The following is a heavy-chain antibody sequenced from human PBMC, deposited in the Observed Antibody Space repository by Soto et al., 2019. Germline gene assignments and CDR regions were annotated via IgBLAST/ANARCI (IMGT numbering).Heavy chain of an antibody. V-gene: IGHV1-46*01. CDR3: ARQQQFVANWFDP. Sequence: ASVKVSCKASGYIFTNYYMHWVRQAPGQGLEWMGVINPSGGNTNYALKFQGRVTMTRDTSTTTVYMELTSLRSEDTAVYYCARQQQFVANWFDPWGQGTLVTVSS. CDR1: GYIFTNYY. J-gene: IGHJ5*02. D-gene: IGHD6-13*01. CDR2: INPSGGNT.